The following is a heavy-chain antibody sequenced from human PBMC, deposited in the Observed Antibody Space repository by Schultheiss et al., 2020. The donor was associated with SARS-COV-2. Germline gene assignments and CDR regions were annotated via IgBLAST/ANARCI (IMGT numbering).Heavy chain of an antibody. CDR1: GFTFSSYG. Sequence: GGSLRLSCAASGFTFSSYGMHWVRQAPGKGLEWVSSISSSSSYIYYADSVKGRFTISRDNAKNSLYLQMNSLRAEDTAVYYCAREGSSGLYYYYYGMDVWGQGTTVTVSS. J-gene: IGHJ6*02. CDR3: AREGSSGLYYYYYGMDV. D-gene: IGHD6-19*01. CDR2: ISSSSSYI. V-gene: IGHV3-21*01.